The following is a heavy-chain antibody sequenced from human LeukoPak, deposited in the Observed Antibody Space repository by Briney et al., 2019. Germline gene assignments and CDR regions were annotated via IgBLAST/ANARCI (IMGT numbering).Heavy chain of an antibody. CDR2: VKPDESEK. CDR3: AREHTEGGYYYYYMDV. J-gene: IGHJ6*03. V-gene: IGHV3-7*01. Sequence: GGSLRLSCVASGFTFSNYWMSWVRQAPGKGLEWVANVKPDESEKYYVDSVKGRFTISRDNAKNSLYLQMNSLRAEDTAVYYCAREHTEGGYYYYYMDVWGKGTTVTVSS. CDR1: GFTFSNYW.